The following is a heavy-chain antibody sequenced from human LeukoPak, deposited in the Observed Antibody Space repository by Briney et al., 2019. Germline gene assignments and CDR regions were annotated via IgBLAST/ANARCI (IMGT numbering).Heavy chain of an antibody. J-gene: IGHJ4*02. Sequence: KSSETLSLTCTVSGGSISSYYWSWLRQPPGKGLEWIGYIYTSGSTNYNPSLKSRVTISVDTSKNQFCLKLSSVTAADTAVYYCGSHLWADFDYWGQGTLVTVSS. CDR2: IYTSGST. CDR3: GSHLWADFDY. CDR1: GGSISSYY. V-gene: IGHV4-4*09. D-gene: IGHD3-10*01.